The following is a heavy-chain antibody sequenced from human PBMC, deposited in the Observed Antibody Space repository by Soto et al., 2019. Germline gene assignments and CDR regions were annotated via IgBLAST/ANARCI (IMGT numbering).Heavy chain of an antibody. CDR1: GFTVSSNY. CDR2: IYSGGST. J-gene: IGHJ6*02. D-gene: IGHD4-4*01. CDR3: ARDLTTVTTGYYYYGMDV. Sequence: EVQLVESGGGLVQPGGSLRLSCEASGFTVSSNYMSWVRQAPGKGLEWVSVIYSGGSTYYADSVKGRFTISRDNSKNTLYLQMNSLRAEDTAVYYCARDLTTVTTGYYYYGMDVWGQGTTVTVSS. V-gene: IGHV3-66*01.